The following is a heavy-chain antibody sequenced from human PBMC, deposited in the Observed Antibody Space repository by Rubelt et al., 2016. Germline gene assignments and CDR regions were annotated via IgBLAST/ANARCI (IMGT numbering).Heavy chain of an antibody. CDR2: ISGGGGTT. J-gene: IGHJ5*02. Sequence: YAMSWVRQAPGKGLECVSGISGGGGTTYYADSVKGRFTISRDNSKNTLYLQMNCLRSEDTAVYYCARWDNGAPSSWGQGTLVTVSS. CDR3: ARWDNGAPSS. D-gene: IGHD4-17*01. CDR1: YA. V-gene: IGHV3-23*01.